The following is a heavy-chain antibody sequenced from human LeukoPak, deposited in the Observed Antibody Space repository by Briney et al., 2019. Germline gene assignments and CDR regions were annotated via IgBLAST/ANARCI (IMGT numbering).Heavy chain of an antibody. Sequence: GGSLRLSCAASGFTFDDYGMSWVRQAPGKGLEWVPGINWNGGSTGNADSVKGRFTISRDNAKNSLYLQMNSLRAEGTALYHCARDGSGSYYLSYYGMDVWGQGTTVTVSS. D-gene: IGHD3-10*01. J-gene: IGHJ6*02. CDR1: GFTFDDYG. CDR2: INWNGGST. V-gene: IGHV3-20*01. CDR3: ARDGSGSYYLSYYGMDV.